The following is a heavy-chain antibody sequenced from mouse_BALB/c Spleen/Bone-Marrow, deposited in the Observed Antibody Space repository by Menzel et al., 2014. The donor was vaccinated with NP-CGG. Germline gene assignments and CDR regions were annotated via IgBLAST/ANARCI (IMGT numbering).Heavy chain of an antibody. CDR2: INPSNGRT. D-gene: IGHD2-4*01. J-gene: IGHJ2*01. CDR3: ARERYDYDWKDY. CDR1: GYTFTSYW. V-gene: IGHV1S81*02. Sequence: QVHVKQSGAELVRPGASVKLSCKASGYTFTSYWMHWVKQRPGQGLEWIGEINPSNGRTNYNEKFKSKATLTVDKPSSTAYMQLSSLTSEDSAVYYCARERYDYDWKDYWGQGTTLTVSS.